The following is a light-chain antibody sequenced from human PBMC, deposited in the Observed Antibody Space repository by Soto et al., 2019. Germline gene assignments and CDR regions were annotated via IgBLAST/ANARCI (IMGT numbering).Light chain of an antibody. CDR1: QNIGRS. J-gene: IGKJ1*01. Sequence: DIQMTQSPSTLSASVGDRVTITCRASQNIGRSLAWYQQKPGEAPKVLIYQASSLDSGVPSRFSGSGSGTDSPLTISTLQPGDFATYYCQQYEYYWTFGQGTKVDI. CDR3: QQYEYYWT. V-gene: IGKV1-5*03. CDR2: QAS.